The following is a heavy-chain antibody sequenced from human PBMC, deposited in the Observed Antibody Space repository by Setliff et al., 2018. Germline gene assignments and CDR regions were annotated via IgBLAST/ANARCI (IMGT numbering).Heavy chain of an antibody. Sequence: PGESLRISCAASGFTLSSYAMSWVRQAPGKGLEWVSAISGSGDNTYYADSVKGRFTISRDNSKNTLYLQMNSLRAEDTAVYYCARQPSKYDHSWGTYRLDAFDIWGQGTMVTVSS. CDR2: ISGSGDNT. CDR1: GFTLSSYA. J-gene: IGHJ3*02. D-gene: IGHD3-16*02. CDR3: ARQPSKYDHSWGTYRLDAFDI. V-gene: IGHV3-23*01.